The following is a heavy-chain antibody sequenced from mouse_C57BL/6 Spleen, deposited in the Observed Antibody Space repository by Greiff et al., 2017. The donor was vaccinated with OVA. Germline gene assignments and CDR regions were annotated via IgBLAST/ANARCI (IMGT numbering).Heavy chain of an antibody. V-gene: IGHV1-61*01. J-gene: IGHJ4*01. D-gene: IGHD1-1*01. Sequence: VQLQQPGAELVRPGSSVKLSCKASGYTFTSYWMDWVKQRPGQGLEWIGNIYPSDSETHYNQKFKDKATLTVDKSSSTAYMQLSSLTSEDSAVYYCARDMTTVVAKGYYAMDYWGQGTSVTVSS. CDR2: IYPSDSET. CDR3: ARDMTTVVAKGYYAMDY. CDR1: GYTFTSYW.